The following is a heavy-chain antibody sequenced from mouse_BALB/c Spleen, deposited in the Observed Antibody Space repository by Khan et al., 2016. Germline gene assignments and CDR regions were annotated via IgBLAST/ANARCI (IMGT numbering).Heavy chain of an antibody. CDR2: IWSDGTT. J-gene: IGHJ4*01. CDR1: GFSLTSYG. D-gene: IGHD1-2*01. V-gene: IGHV2-6-1*01. Sequence: QVQLKQSGPGLVAPSQSLSITCTISGFSLTSYGVHWVRQPPGRGLEWLVVIWSDGTTSYNSALKSRLSISKDNSKSQVFLEMNSLQTDDTAMYXVARHGGRYDYAVDYWGQGTSVTVSS. CDR3: ARHGGRYDYAVDY.